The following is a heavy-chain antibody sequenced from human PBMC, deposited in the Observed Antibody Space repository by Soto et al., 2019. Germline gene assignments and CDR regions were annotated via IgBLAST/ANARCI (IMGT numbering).Heavy chain of an antibody. CDR1: GGTFSSYA. CDR2: IIPICGTA. D-gene: IGHD6-6*01. CDR3: ARGAVAARPYYFDY. Sequence: QVQLVQSGAEVKKPGSSVKVSCKASGGTFSSYAISWVRQAPGQGLEWMGGIIPICGTANYAQKFQGRVTITADESTSTAYMELSSLRSEDTAVYYCARGAVAARPYYFDYWGQGTLVTVSS. J-gene: IGHJ4*02. V-gene: IGHV1-69*01.